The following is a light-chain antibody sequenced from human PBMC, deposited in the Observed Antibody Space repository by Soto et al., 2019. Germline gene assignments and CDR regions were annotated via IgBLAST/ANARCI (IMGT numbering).Light chain of an antibody. CDR3: ISYTGSRTSYV. J-gene: IGLJ1*01. CDR2: GVS. Sequence: QSALTQPASVSGSPGQSITISCSGTRSDIGSYNYVAWYQQFPGKTPKILIYGVSNRPSGVSSRFSGSKSGNTASLTISGLQAEDEADYYCISYTGSRTSYVFXSGTKVTVL. V-gene: IGLV2-14*01. CDR1: RSDIGSYNY.